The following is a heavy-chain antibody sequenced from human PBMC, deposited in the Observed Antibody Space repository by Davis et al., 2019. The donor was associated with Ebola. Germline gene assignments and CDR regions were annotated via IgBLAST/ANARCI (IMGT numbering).Heavy chain of an antibody. CDR3: ASGLYYYGSGSYYLNYYGMDV. CDR2: INPSGGST. J-gene: IGHJ6*02. V-gene: IGHV1-46*01. Sequence: ASVKVSCKASGYTFTSYYMHWVRQAPGQGLEWMGIINPSGGSTSYAQKFQGRVTMTRETSTSTVYMELSSLRSEDTAVYYCASGLYYYGSGSYYLNYYGMDVWGQGTTVTVSS. D-gene: IGHD3-10*01. CDR1: GYTFTSYY.